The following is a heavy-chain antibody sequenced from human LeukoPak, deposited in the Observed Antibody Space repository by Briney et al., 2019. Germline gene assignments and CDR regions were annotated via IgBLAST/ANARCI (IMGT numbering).Heavy chain of an antibody. CDR2: INSDGSAT. CDR3: ARGGSDTAMAHDY. D-gene: IGHD5-18*01. Sequence: GGSLRLSCAASGFTFSSYWMSWVRQAPGKGLMWVSQINSDGSATSCADPVKGRCTISRDNAKNTLYLQLNSLRAEDTAVYFCARGGSDTAMAHDYWGQGTLVTVSS. CDR1: GFTFSSYW. V-gene: IGHV3-74*01. J-gene: IGHJ4*02.